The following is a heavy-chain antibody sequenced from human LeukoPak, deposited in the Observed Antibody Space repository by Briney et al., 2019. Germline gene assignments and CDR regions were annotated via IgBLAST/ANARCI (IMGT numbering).Heavy chain of an antibody. CDR3: ANYGSGSYRFDP. CDR2: IHHSGSS. Sequence: PSETLSLTCTVSGGSISSGGYYWSWIRQHPGKGLEWIGYIHHSGSSYYNPSLKSRVIISVDTSKNQFPLKLNSVTAADTAVYYCANYGSGSYRFDPWGQGTLVTVSS. D-gene: IGHD3-10*01. CDR1: GGSISSGGYY. V-gene: IGHV4-31*03. J-gene: IGHJ5*02.